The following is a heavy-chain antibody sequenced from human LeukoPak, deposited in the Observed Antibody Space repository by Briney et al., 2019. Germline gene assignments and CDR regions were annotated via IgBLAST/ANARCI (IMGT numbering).Heavy chain of an antibody. V-gene: IGHV3-66*01. D-gene: IGHD3-10*01. Sequence: GGSLRLSCAASGFTVSSNYMSWVRQAPGKGLEWVSGIYSGGSTYYADSVKGRFTISRDNSKNTLYLQMNRLRAEDTAVYYCAREEYYYGSGSYFDYWGQGTLVTVSS. CDR1: GFTVSSNY. J-gene: IGHJ4*02. CDR2: IYSGGST. CDR3: AREEYYYGSGSYFDY.